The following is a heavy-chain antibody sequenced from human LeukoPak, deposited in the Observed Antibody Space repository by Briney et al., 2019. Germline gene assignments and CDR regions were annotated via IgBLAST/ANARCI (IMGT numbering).Heavy chain of an antibody. CDR3: ARDSIKWAEWLLV. CDR1: GGTFSSYA. Sequence: SVKVSCKASGGTFSSYAISWVRQAPGQGLEWMGGIIPIFGTANYAQKFQGRVTMTTDTSTSTAYMELRSLRSDDTAVYYCARDSIKWAEWLLVWGQGTMVTVSS. CDR2: IIPIFGTA. D-gene: IGHD3-3*01. V-gene: IGHV1-69*05. J-gene: IGHJ3*01.